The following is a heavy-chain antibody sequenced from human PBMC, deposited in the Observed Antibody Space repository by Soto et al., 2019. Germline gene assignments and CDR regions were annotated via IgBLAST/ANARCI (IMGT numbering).Heavy chain of an antibody. CDR3: AKRRGTGGHLDY. D-gene: IGHD2-8*02. Sequence: PGGFLRLSCAASGFTFSSYAMGWVRQGPGKGLGWVAVVSIGGSTHYADSVRGRFTIPRDNSKNTLSLQMNSLTAEDTAVYFCAKRRGTGGHLDYWGQGALVTVSS. CDR1: GFTFSSYA. V-gene: IGHV3-23*01. J-gene: IGHJ4*02. CDR2: VSIGGST.